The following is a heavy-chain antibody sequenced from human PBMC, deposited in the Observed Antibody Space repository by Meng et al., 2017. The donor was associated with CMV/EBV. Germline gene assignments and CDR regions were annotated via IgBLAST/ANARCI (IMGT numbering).Heavy chain of an antibody. CDR2: ISSSGSTI. Sequence: GGSLRLSCAASGFTFSSYEMNWVRQAPGKGLEWVSYISSSGSTIYYADSVKGRFTISGDNAKNSLYLQMNSLRAEDTAVYYCARGSSSWYPTYYYYGMDVWGQGTTVTVSS. V-gene: IGHV3-48*03. J-gene: IGHJ6*02. CDR3: ARGSSSWYPTYYYYGMDV. CDR1: GFTFSSYE. D-gene: IGHD6-13*01.